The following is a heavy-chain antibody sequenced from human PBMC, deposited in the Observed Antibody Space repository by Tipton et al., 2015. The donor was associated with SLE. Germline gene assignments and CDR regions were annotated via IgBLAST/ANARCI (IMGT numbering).Heavy chain of an antibody. CDR2: FYTVGST. Sequence: TLSLTCTVSGDSFSSGNYHWSWIRQPAGKGLEWIGRFYTVGSTNYNPSLKSRVTISVDKSRNHVSLNLTSVTAADTAVYYCASELTGYYGMDVWGQGTTVTVSS. CDR3: ASELTGYYGMDV. D-gene: IGHD7-27*01. V-gene: IGHV4-61*02. CDR1: GDSFSSGNYH. J-gene: IGHJ6*02.